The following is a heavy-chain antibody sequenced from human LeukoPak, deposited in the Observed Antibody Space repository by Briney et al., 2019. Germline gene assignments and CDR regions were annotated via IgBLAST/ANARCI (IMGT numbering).Heavy chain of an antibody. J-gene: IGHJ4*02. Sequence: SETLSLTCTVSGDSITSYFWSWIRQPPGKGLEWVGYYSGITNYNPSLKSRVTISVDTSKNQFSLKLSSVTAADTAVYYCARTSPWELKYYFDYWGQGTLVTVSS. D-gene: IGHD1-7*01. CDR1: GDSITSYF. V-gene: IGHV4-59*01. CDR3: ARTSPWELKYYFDY. CDR2: YSGIT.